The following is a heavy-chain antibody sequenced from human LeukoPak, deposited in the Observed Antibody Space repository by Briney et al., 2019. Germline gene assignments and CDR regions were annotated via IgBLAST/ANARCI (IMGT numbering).Heavy chain of an antibody. D-gene: IGHD3-22*01. CDR2: ISAYNGNT. CDR1: GYTFTSYG. J-gene: IGHJ4*02. Sequence: ASVKVSCKASGYTFTSYGISWVRPAPGQGLEWMGWISAYNGNTNYAQKLQGRVTMTTDTSTSTAYMELRSLRSDDTAVYYRARVEVTMIVVVIIPGDYWGQGTLVTVSS. V-gene: IGHV1-18*01. CDR3: ARVEVTMIVVVIIPGDY.